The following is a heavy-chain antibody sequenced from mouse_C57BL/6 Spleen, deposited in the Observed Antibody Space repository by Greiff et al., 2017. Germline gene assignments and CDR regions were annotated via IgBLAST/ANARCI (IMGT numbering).Heavy chain of an antibody. CDR1: GYTFTSYW. D-gene: IGHD3-2*02. J-gene: IGHJ3*01. Sequence: VQLQQSGAELVRPGSSVKLSCKASGYTFTSYWMDWVKQRPGQGLEWIGNIYPSDSETHYNQKFKDKAALTVDKSSITAYMQLSSLTSEASAVYYCARRGTAQAPFAYWGQGTLVTVSA. V-gene: IGHV1-61*01. CDR2: IYPSDSET. CDR3: ARRGTAQAPFAY.